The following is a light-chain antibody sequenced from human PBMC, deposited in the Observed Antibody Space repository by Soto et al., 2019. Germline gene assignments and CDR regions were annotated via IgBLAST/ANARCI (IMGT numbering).Light chain of an antibody. J-gene: IGKJ4*01. CDR1: QSVSSN. CDR3: QQYNNWPLT. Sequence: ETVMTQSPATLSVSPGERATLSCRASQSVSSNLAWYQQRPGPAPSLLIYGASTRAAGIPARFSGSGSGTEFTLTISSLQSEDCAVYYCQQYNNWPLTFGGGTKVGIK. CDR2: GAS. V-gene: IGKV3-15*01.